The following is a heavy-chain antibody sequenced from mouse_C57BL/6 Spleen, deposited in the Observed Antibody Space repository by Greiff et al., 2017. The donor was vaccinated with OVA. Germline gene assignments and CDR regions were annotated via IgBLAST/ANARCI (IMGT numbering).Heavy chain of an antibody. Sequence: QVQLKESGPGLVQPSQSLSITCTVSGFSLTSYGVHWVRQSPGKGLEWLGVIWRGGGTDYNAALMSRLSITKDNSKIQVFFKMNSLQADDTAIYYCANTLYDGYYFDYWGQGTTLTVSS. V-gene: IGHV2-5*01. CDR2: IWRGGGT. CDR3: ANTLYDGYYFDY. D-gene: IGHD2-3*01. CDR1: GFSLTSYG. J-gene: IGHJ2*01.